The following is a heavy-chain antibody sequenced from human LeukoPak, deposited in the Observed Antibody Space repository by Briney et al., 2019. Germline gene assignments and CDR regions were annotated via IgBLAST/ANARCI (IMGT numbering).Heavy chain of an antibody. Sequence: TGGSLRLSCAASGFTFSSYAMSWVRQAPGKGLEWVSAISGSGGSTYYADSVKGRFTISRDNSKNTLYLQMNSLRAEDTAVYYCASSLSSSWDYYYYGMDVWGQGTTVTVSS. J-gene: IGHJ6*02. CDR1: GFTFSSYA. D-gene: IGHD6-13*01. V-gene: IGHV3-23*01. CDR2: ISGSGGST. CDR3: ASSLSSSWDYYYYGMDV.